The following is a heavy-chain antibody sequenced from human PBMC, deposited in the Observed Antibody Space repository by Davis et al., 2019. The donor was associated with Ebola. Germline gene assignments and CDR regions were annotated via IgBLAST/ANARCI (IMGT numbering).Heavy chain of an antibody. CDR1: GYTFTGYY. CDR3: ARDGGGYCSGGSCYEENWFDP. V-gene: IGHV1-18*04. Sequence: ASVKVSCKASGYTFTGYYMHWVRQAPGQGLEWMGWISAYNGNTNYAQKLQGRVTMTTDTSTSTAYMELRSLRSDDTAVYYCARDGGGYCSGGSCYEENWFDPWGQGTLVTVSS. CDR2: ISAYNGNT. J-gene: IGHJ5*02. D-gene: IGHD2-15*01.